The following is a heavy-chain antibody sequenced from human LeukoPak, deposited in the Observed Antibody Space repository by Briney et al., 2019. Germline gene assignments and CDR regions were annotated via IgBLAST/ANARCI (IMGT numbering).Heavy chain of an antibody. CDR2: IYTSGST. Sequence: SETLSLTCTVSGGSISSYCWSWIRQPAGKGLEWIGRIYTSGSTNYNPSLKSRVTMSADTSKNQFSLKLSSVTAADTAVYYCASEDYFDSSGYYGTIWGQGTMVTVSS. V-gene: IGHV4-4*07. CDR3: ASEDYFDSSGYYGTI. D-gene: IGHD3-22*01. J-gene: IGHJ3*02. CDR1: GGSISSYC.